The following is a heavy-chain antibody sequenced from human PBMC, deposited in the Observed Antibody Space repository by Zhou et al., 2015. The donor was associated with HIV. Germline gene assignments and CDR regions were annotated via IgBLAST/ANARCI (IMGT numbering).Heavy chain of an antibody. V-gene: IGHV1-18*01. Sequence: QVQLVQSGAEVKKPGASVKVSCKASGYTFTNYGITWVRQAPGQGLEWMGGISTYNINAVYAQKFQGRITMSTDISTTTAYMELRSLRSDDTAVYYCARRGNYFDSGNYRYWFDPSGPREPVVTVSS. CDR2: ISTYNINA. CDR1: GYTFTNYG. D-gene: IGHD3-10*01. J-gene: IGHJ5*02. CDR3: ARRGNYFDSGNYRYWFDP.